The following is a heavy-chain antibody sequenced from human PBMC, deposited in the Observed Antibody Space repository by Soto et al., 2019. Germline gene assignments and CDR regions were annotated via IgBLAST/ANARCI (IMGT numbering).Heavy chain of an antibody. CDR2: ISGRGDNT. CDR3: AKAGCSGGTCYLDYFDY. J-gene: IGHJ4*02. Sequence: PGGSLRRSCVAPGFTCSNYAMSWVRQAPGKGLEWVSTISGRGDNTYYADSVKGRFTISRDNSRNTLYLQMDSLRVEDSAVYSCAKAGCSGGTCYLDYFDYWGQVALVPVS. CDR1: GFTCSNYA. V-gene: IGHV3-23*01. D-gene: IGHD2-15*01.